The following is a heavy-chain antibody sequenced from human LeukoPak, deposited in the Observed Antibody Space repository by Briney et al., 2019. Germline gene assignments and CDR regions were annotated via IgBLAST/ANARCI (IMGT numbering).Heavy chain of an antibody. J-gene: IGHJ4*02. CDR2: INNNGTD. V-gene: IGHV4-4*08. CDR1: GFSISSYY. D-gene: IGHD7-27*01. Sequence: SETLSLTCTVSGFSISSYYWSWLRQSPGQGLEWLGYINNNGTDNYNPFLQSRVTTSVASFKGQFSLRLTSMTATATALYYSGRFKDFWGDHHNSVGFDFWGPGILVTVSS. CDR3: GRFKDFWGDHHNSVGFDF.